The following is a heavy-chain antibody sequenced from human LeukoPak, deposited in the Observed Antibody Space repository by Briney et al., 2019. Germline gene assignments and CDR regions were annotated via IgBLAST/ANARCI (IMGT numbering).Heavy chain of an antibody. CDR1: GFTFSSYS. CDR2: ISSSSSYI. D-gene: IGHD2-2*01. Sequence: GGSLRLSCAASGFTFSSYSMNWVRQAPGKGLEWVSSISSSSSYIYYADSVKGRFTISRDNAKNSLYLQMNSLRAEDTAVYYCARDRYCSSTSCSHNWFDPWGQGTLVTVSS. J-gene: IGHJ5*02. CDR3: ARDRYCSSTSCSHNWFDP. V-gene: IGHV3-21*01.